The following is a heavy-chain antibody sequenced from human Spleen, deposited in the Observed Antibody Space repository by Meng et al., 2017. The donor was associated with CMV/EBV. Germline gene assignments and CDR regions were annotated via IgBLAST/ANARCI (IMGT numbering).Heavy chain of an antibody. CDR3: ARDLPFYDSSGYSNFFDY. V-gene: IGHV3-30-3*01. CDR2: ISYDGSNK. Sequence: GESLKISCAASRFTFSTYAMHWVRQAPGKGLEWVALISYDGSNKFYADSVKGRFTISRDNSKDTLFLQMNSLRLEDTAVYYCARDLPFYDSSGYSNFFDYWGQGSLVTVSS. CDR1: RFTFSTYA. D-gene: IGHD3-22*01. J-gene: IGHJ4*02.